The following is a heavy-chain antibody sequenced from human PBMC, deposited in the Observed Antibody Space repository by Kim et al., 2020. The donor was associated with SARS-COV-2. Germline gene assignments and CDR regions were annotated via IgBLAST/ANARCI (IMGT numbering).Heavy chain of an antibody. Sequence: SETLSLTCTVSGDSISSSSYYWGWIRQPPGKGLEWIGSIYYSGSTYYNPSLESRVTISVDTSKNQFSLKLSSVTAADTAVYYCARQVAVPGTNVARPDYWGQGTRVTVSS. J-gene: IGHJ4*02. D-gene: IGHD6-19*01. V-gene: IGHV4-39*01. CDR1: GDSISSSSYY. CDR2: IYYSGST. CDR3: ARQVAVPGTNVARPDY.